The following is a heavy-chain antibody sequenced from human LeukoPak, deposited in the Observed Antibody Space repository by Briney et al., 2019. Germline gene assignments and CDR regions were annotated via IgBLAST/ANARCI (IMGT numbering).Heavy chain of an antibody. CDR2: ISYDETNK. D-gene: IGHD4-23*01. CDR1: GFTFTNYA. CDR3: AKNNDYGGSYWYFDL. V-gene: IGHV3-30*04. Sequence: PGGSLRLSCAASGFTFTNYAMHWVRQAPGKGLEWVAVISYDETNKYYEDSVKGRFTISRDSSKNTLYLQMSSLRDEDTAVYYCAKNNDYGGSYWYFDLWGPGNPGHRLL. J-gene: IGHJ2*01.